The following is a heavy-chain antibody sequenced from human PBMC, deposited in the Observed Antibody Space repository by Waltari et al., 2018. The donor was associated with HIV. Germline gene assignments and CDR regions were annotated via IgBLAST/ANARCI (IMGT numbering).Heavy chain of an antibody. Sequence: QVQLVESGGGVVQPGRSLRLSCAASGFSFSGYAVHWVRQAPGKGLEWVSFISYEGSDKYYADAVKGRFTISRDNSKNTLYLQMNSLTVEDTAMYYCARDGSPFFGVAIAYYYGMDVWGQGTTVTVSS. CDR2: ISYEGSDK. D-gene: IGHD3-3*01. J-gene: IGHJ6*02. CDR3: ARDGSPFFGVAIAYYYGMDV. CDR1: GFSFSGYA. V-gene: IGHV3-30*04.